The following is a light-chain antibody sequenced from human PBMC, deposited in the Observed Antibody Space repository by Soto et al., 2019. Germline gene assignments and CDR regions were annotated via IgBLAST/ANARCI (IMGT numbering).Light chain of an antibody. J-gene: IGKJ4*01. V-gene: IGKV2-30*01. CDR3: MQGTYWPLT. CDR1: QSLVYSDGNTY. CDR2: KVS. Sequence: DVVMTQSPLSLPVTLGQPASISCRSSQSLVYSDGNTYLNWFQQRPGQSPRRLIYKVSNRDSGVPDRLSVSGSGTDFTLKISRVEAEDVGVYYCMQGTYWPLTFGGGTKVEIK.